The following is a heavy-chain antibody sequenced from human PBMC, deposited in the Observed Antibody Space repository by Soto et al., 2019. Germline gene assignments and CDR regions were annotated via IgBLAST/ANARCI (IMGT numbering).Heavy chain of an antibody. Sequence: EEQLVESGGGSVQPGGSLRLSCAASGFSISRHTMHWVRQAPGKGLEYVSAITGNGDNIRYAESVKGRFSISRDNSKNTLYLQMGSLRVEDMAIYYCMRDNGCVQFDFWGQGALVTVSS. CDR1: GFSISRHT. V-gene: IGHV3-64*07. CDR2: ITGNGDNI. D-gene: IGHD2-8*01. CDR3: MRDNGCVQFDF. J-gene: IGHJ4*02.